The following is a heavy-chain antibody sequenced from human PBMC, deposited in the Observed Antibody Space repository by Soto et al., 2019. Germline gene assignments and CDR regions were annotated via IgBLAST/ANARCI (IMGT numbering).Heavy chain of an antibody. D-gene: IGHD2-2*01. J-gene: IGHJ6*03. Sequence: PSETLSLTSTVAGGSISSISYYWGWIRQPPGKGLEWIGSIYYSGSTYYNPSLKSRVTISVDTSKNQFSLKLSPVTAADTAVYYCASLYCSSTSCYLYYYYYMDVWGKGTTVTVSS. CDR3: ASLYCSSTSCYLYYYYYMDV. CDR2: IYYSGST. V-gene: IGHV4-39*01. CDR1: GGSISSISYY.